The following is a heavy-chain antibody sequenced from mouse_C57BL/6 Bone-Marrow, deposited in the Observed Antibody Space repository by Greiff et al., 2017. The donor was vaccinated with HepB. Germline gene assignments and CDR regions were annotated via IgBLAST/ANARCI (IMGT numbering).Heavy chain of an antibody. CDR1: GFTFSSYA. CDR3: TRDPHYYGSSYDAMDY. Sequence: EVKLVESGEGLVKPGGSLKLSCAASGFTFSSYAMSWVRQTPEKRLEWVAYISSGGDYIYYADTVKGRFTISRDNARNTLYLQRSSLKSDDTAMYYCTRDPHYYGSSYDAMDYWGQGTSVTVSS. CDR2: ISSGGDYI. D-gene: IGHD1-1*01. J-gene: IGHJ4*01. V-gene: IGHV5-9-1*02.